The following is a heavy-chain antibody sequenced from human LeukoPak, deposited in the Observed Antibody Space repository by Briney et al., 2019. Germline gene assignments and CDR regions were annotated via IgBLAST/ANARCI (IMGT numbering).Heavy chain of an antibody. CDR3: ARVEEQLVR. V-gene: IGHV4-59*01. Sequence: SETLSLTCTVSGGSISSYYWSWIRQPPGKGLEWIGYIYYSGSTNNNPSLKSRVTISVDTSKNQFSLKLSSVTAADTAVYYCARVEEQLVRWGQGTLVTDSS. CDR1: GGSISSYY. J-gene: IGHJ4*02. CDR2: IYYSGST. D-gene: IGHD6-6*01.